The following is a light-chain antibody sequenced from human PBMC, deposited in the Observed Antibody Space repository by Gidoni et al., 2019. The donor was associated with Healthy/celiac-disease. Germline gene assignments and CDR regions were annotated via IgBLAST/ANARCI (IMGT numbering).Light chain of an antibody. CDR2: AAS. J-gene: IGKJ2*01. V-gene: IGKV1-39*01. CDR3: QQSYSTPHT. CDR1: QSISSY. Sequence: DSQMTQYPSSLSASVGDRVTITCRASQSISSYLNWYQQKPGKAPKLLIYAASSLQSGVPSRFSGSGSGTDFTLTISSLQPEDFATYYCQQSYSTPHTFGQXTKLEIK.